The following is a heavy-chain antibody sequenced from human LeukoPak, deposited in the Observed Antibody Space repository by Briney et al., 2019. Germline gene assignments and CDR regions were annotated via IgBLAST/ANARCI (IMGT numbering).Heavy chain of an antibody. V-gene: IGHV4-38-2*02. J-gene: IGHJ4*02. CDR2: FYHSGNT. CDR1: GYSISSNYY. Sequence: SETLSLTCAVSGYSISSNYYWGWIRQHPGKGLVWIGCFYHSGNTYYNPSLKSRVTISVDTSKNHLSLKLRSVTAADTAVYYWAREHFDYWGQGALVTVSS. CDR3: AREHFDY.